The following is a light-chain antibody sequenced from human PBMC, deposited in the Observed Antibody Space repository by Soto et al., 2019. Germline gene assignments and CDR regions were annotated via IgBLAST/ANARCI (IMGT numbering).Light chain of an antibody. CDR3: AAWDDSLNGRGV. V-gene: IGLV1-44*01. J-gene: IGLJ3*02. CDR2: SNN. Sequence: QPVLTQPPSASGTPGQRVTISCSGSSSNIGSNTVNWYQQLPGTAPKLLIYSNNQRPSGVPDRFSGSRSGTSASLAISGLQSEDEGAYYCAAWDDSLNGRGVFGGGTKLTVL. CDR1: SSNIGSNT.